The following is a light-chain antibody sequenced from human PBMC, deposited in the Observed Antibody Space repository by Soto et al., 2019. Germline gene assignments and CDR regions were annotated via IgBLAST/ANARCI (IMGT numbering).Light chain of an antibody. CDR2: GAS. CDR1: QSVSSN. V-gene: IGKV3-15*01. J-gene: IGKJ1*01. Sequence: EIVMTQSPATLSVSPGERATLSCRASQSVSSNLAWYQQKPGQAPRLLIYGASTRATGIPARFSGSGSGTEFTLTISSLQSGDFAVYYCQQYNNWPETFGQGTKVDNK. CDR3: QQYNNWPET.